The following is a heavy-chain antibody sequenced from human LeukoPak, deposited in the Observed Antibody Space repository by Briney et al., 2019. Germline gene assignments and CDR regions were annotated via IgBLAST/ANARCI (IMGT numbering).Heavy chain of an antibody. D-gene: IGHD3-10*01. CDR3: ARKGMGSPLDF. J-gene: IGHJ4*02. Sequence: GASVKVSCKTSGFTFTSYGISCMRQAPGQGLEWMAWISANNGDTHYAQRLQGRVTLTTDTSTGTAYMEVRSLRSDDTAVYYCARKGMGSPLDFWGQGTLVTVSS. CDR2: ISANNGDT. CDR1: GFTFTSYG. V-gene: IGHV1-18*04.